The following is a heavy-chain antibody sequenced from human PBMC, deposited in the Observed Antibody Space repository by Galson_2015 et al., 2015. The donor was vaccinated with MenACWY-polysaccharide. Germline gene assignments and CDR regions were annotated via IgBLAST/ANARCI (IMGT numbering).Heavy chain of an antibody. CDR1: GFTFSSYT. Sequence: SLRLSCAASGFTFSSYTMSWVRQAPGKGLEWVSGVSASGAVTYYADSVKGRFTISRDNSKNTLYLQMSSLRAADSAVYYCANPGLTTNRASDADYWGQGTLVTVSS. J-gene: IGHJ4*02. CDR2: VSASGAVT. D-gene: IGHD4-17*01. V-gene: IGHV3-23*01. CDR3: ANPGLTTNRASDADY.